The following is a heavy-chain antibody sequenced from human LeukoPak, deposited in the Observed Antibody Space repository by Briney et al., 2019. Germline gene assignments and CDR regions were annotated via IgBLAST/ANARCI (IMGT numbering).Heavy chain of an antibody. J-gene: IGHJ4*02. CDR3: ARDFQGYFDY. Sequence: GGSLRLSCAASGFTFSSYAMTWVRQAPGKGLEWVSYISTTGSTTYYADSVKGRFTISRDNAKNSLYLQMNSLRVEDTAVYYCARDFQGYFDYWGQGTLVTVSS. D-gene: IGHD2/OR15-2a*01. CDR1: GFTFSSYA. V-gene: IGHV3-48*03. CDR2: ISTTGSTT.